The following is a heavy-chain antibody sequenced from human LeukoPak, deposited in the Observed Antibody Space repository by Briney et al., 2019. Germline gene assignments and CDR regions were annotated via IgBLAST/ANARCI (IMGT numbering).Heavy chain of an antibody. CDR2: ISSSSTTR. D-gene: IGHD6-13*01. CDR1: RFTFSSCS. CDR3: ARDPHIAAAGTMFDY. V-gene: IGHV3-48*02. J-gene: IGHJ4*02. Sequence: GGSLRLSCVVSRFTFSSCSMNWVRQAPGKGLEWVSYISSSSTTRYYADSVKGRFTISRDNAKNSLYLQMNSLRDEDSAVYYCARDPHIAAAGTMFDYWGQGTLVTVSS.